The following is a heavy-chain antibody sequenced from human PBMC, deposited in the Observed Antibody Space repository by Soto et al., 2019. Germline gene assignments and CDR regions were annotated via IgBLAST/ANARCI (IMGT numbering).Heavy chain of an antibody. J-gene: IGHJ4*02. D-gene: IGHD3-10*01. V-gene: IGHV3-30-3*01. CDR3: ATPTDYYGSGSYYND. Sequence: QVQLVESGGGVVQPGRSLRLSCAASGFTFSSYAMHWVRQAPGKGLEWVAVISYDGSNKYYADSVKGRFTISRDNSKNTLYLQMNSLRAEDTAVYYCATPTDYYGSGSYYNDWGQGTLVTVSS. CDR2: ISYDGSNK. CDR1: GFTFSSYA.